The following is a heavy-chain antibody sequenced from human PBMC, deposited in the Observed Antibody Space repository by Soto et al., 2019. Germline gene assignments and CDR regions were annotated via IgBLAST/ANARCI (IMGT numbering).Heavy chain of an antibody. J-gene: IGHJ4*02. V-gene: IGHV3-23*01. CDR2: ISGSGGST. Sequence: EVQLLESGGGLVQPGGSLRLSCAASGFSFSSYAMSWVRQAPGKGLEWVSAISGSGGSTYYADSVKGRFTISRDNSKNTLYLHMNSLRAEDTAVYYCAKIYYYDSSGYPYYFDYWGQGTLVTVSS. CDR1: GFSFSSYA. CDR3: AKIYYYDSSGYPYYFDY. D-gene: IGHD3-22*01.